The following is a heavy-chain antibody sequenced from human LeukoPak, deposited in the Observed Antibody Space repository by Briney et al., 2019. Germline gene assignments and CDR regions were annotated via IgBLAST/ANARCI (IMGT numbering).Heavy chain of an antibody. CDR1: GGTFSSYA. J-gene: IGHJ4*02. D-gene: IGHD2-21*02. Sequence: SVRVSCKGSGGTFSSYASSWVRQAPGQGVEWMGRIIHMFGRANYAQKFQGRVTITAEKTTSTASMELSSLSSDDTAVYYCATPVVAYSGGDCYSGFDYWGQGTLVTVSS. CDR2: IIHMFGRA. V-gene: IGHV1-69*06. CDR3: ATPVVAYSGGDCYSGFDY.